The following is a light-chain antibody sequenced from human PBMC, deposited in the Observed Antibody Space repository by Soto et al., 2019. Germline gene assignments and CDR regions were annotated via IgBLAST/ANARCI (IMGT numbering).Light chain of an antibody. J-gene: IGLJ3*02. Sequence: QSALTQPPSASGSPGQSVTISCTGTSSDVGAYNYVSWYQQLPGKAPKLMIYEVTKRPSGVPDRFSASKSGNTASLTVSGLQGEDEADYYCSSYGGSNNLVFGGGTKLTVL. CDR3: SSYGGSNNLV. V-gene: IGLV2-8*01. CDR1: SSDVGAYNY. CDR2: EVT.